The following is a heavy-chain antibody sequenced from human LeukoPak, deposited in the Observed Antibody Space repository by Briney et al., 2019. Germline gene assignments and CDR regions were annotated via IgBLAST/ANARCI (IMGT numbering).Heavy chain of an antibody. Sequence: SETLSLTCAVSGGSISSSNWWSWVRQHPGKGLGWIGEIYHSGSTHYNPSLKSRVTISVDNSNNQCSLKLSSVTAADTAVYYCAGGPYYYDSSGYYMPYYGMDVWGQGTTVTVSS. D-gene: IGHD3-22*01. V-gene: IGHV4-4*02. J-gene: IGHJ6*02. CDR2: IYHSGST. CDR3: AGGPYYYDSSGYYMPYYGMDV. CDR1: GGSISSSNW.